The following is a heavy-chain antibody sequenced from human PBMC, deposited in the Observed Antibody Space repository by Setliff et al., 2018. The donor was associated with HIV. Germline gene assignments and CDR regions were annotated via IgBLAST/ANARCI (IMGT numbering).Heavy chain of an antibody. CDR2: ISSSDIST. J-gene: IGHJ6*03. CDR3: ARAGVVEGYYYYYYMDV. D-gene: IGHD2-15*01. Sequence: PGGSLRLSCAASGFTYRTFALAWVRQAPGKGLEWVSGISSSDISTYYVNSVKGRFTISRDNSKNTLFLQMNGLRAEDTAVYYCARAGVVEGYYYYYYMDVWGKGTTVTVSS. CDR1: GFTYRTFA. V-gene: IGHV3-23*01.